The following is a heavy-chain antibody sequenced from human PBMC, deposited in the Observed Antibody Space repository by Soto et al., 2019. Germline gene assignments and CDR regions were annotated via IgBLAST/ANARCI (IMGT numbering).Heavy chain of an antibody. CDR1: GFTFSSYA. J-gene: IGHJ6*03. CDR3: AKPPLGLLGYYYYMDV. V-gene: IGHV3-23*01. Sequence: EVQLLESGGGLVQPGGSLRLSCAASGFTFSSYAMSWVRQAPGKGLEWVSAISGSGGSTYYAGSVKGRFTISRDNSKNTLYLQMNSLRAEDTAVYYCAKPPLGLLGYYYYMDVWGKGTTVTVSS. D-gene: IGHD2-21*01. CDR2: ISGSGGST.